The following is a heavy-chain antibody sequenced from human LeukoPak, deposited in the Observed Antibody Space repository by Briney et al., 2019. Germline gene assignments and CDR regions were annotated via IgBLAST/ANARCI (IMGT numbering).Heavy chain of an antibody. J-gene: IGHJ6*02. Sequence: SETLSLTCTVSGGSVSSGSYFWSWIRQPPGKGLEWIGYIYYSGSTNYNPSLKSRVTISVDTSKNQFSLKLSSVTAADTAVYYCARGGAYYYYGMDVWGQGTTVTVSS. CDR3: ARGGAYYYYGMDV. CDR1: GGSVSSGSYF. CDR2: IYYSGST. V-gene: IGHV4-61*01.